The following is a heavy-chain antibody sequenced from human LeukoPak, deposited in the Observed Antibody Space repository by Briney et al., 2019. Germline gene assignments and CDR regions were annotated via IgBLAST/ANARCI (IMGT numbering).Heavy chain of an antibody. V-gene: IGHV4-59*01. Sequence: PSETLSLTCTVSGGSISRYYWSWIRQPPGKGLEWIGYIYYSGSTNYNPSLKSRVTISVDTSKNQFSLKLSSVTAADTAVYYCARDGGYDFWSGYYPDYWGQGTLVTVSS. J-gene: IGHJ4*02. CDR1: GGSISRYY. D-gene: IGHD3-3*01. CDR3: ARDGGYDFWSGYYPDY. CDR2: IYYSGST.